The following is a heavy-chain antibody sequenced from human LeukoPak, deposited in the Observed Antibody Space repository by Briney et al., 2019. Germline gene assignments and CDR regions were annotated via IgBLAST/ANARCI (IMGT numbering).Heavy chain of an antibody. J-gene: IGHJ3*02. Sequence: SVKVSCKASGYTFTGYYMHWLRQAPGQGLEGMGWINPNSGGTNYAQKFQGRVTMTRDTSISTAYMELSRLRSDDTAVYYCARDIVVVPAADDAFDIWGQGTMVTVSS. CDR2: INPNSGGT. V-gene: IGHV1-2*02. D-gene: IGHD2-2*01. CDR3: ARDIVVVPAADDAFDI. CDR1: GYTFTGYY.